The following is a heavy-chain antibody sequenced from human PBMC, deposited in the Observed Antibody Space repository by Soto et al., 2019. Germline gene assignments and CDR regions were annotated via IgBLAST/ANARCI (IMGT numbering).Heavy chain of an antibody. Sequence: EVQLVESGGGLVRPGGSLRLSCAASGFTFSSYWMSWVRQAPGKGLEWVANMNQDGSAKYYVDSVKGRFTISRDNAKNSLYLQMNSLRAEDTAVYYCAKDGVAVAGDWGQGTLVTVSS. D-gene: IGHD6-19*01. CDR1: GFTFSSYW. CDR3: AKDGVAVAGD. CDR2: MNQDGSAK. V-gene: IGHV3-7*01. J-gene: IGHJ4*02.